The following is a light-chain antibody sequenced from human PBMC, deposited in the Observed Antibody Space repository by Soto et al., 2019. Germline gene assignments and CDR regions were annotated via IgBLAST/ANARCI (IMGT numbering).Light chain of an antibody. J-gene: IGKJ2*01. Sequence: EIVLTQSPGTLSLSPGERATLSCRASQSLSSSYLAWYQQKPGQAPRLLIYGASSRATGIPDRFSGSWSGTDFTLTISRLEPEDFAVYYCQQYGSSPPNTFGQGTKLEIK. CDR3: QQYGSSPPNT. V-gene: IGKV3-20*01. CDR1: QSLSSSY. CDR2: GAS.